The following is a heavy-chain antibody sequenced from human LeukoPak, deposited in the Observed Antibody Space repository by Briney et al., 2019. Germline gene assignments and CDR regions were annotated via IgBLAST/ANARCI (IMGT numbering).Heavy chain of an antibody. Sequence: ASVKVSCKASGYTFTSYGISWVRQAPGQGLEWMGWISAYNGNTNYAQKLQGRVTMTTDTSTSTAYMELRSLRSEDTAVYYCASAGIAVAGKGDWFDPWGQGTLVTVSS. CDR3: ASAGIAVAGKGDWFDP. CDR2: ISAYNGNT. D-gene: IGHD6-19*01. V-gene: IGHV1-18*01. CDR1: GYTFTSYG. J-gene: IGHJ5*02.